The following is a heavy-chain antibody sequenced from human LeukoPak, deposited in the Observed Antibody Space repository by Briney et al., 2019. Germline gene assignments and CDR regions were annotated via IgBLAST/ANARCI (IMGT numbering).Heavy chain of an antibody. CDR1: GFTFSDYG. V-gene: IGHV3-23*01. D-gene: IGHD6-19*01. CDR2: ISGSAGRT. Sequence: PGGSLRLSCTTSGFTFSDYGVSWVRQAPGKGLEWVSGISGSAGRTYYADSVRGRFTISRDNSKNTLYLQKNSLRADDTAIYYCAKSMTLQWRGFFDLWGRGTHVTVSS. CDR3: AKSMTLQWRGFFDL. J-gene: IGHJ2*01.